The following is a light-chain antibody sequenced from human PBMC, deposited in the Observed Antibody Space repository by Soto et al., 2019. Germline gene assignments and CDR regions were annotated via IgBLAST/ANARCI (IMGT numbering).Light chain of an antibody. CDR2: EVS. CDR1: SSDIGLYNY. CDR3: SSFTGSRTLG. J-gene: IGLJ1*01. V-gene: IGLV2-14*01. Sequence: QSALTQPASVSGSPGQSITISCTGTSSDIGLYNYVSWYQQHPGKAPKLIIFEVSNRPSGVSNRFPGSQSGNTASLTISGLQAEDEADYYCSSFTGSRTLGFGSGTKLTVL.